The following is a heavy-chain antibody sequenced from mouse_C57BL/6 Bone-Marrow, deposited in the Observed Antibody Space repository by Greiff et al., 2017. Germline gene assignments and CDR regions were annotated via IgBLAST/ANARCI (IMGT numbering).Heavy chain of an antibody. CDR1: GFSLTSSG. CDR3: ARNGGYYVPFAY. Sequence: VQLQESGPGLVQPSQSLSITCTVSGFSLTSSGVHWVRQSPGKGLEWLGVIWSGGSTDYTAAFISRLSLSKDNSKSQVVFKMNSLQADDAAIYYCARNGGYYVPFAYWGQGTLVTVSA. V-gene: IGHV2-2*01. CDR2: IWSGGST. J-gene: IGHJ3*01. D-gene: IGHD2-3*01.